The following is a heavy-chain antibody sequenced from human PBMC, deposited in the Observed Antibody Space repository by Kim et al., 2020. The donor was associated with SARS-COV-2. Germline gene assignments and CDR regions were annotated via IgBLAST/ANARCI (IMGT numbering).Heavy chain of an antibody. D-gene: IGHD3-9*01. V-gene: IGHV3-11*01. J-gene: IGHJ6*02. CDR2: ISSSGSTI. CDR1: GFTFSDYY. Sequence: GGSLRLSCAASGFTFSDYYMSWIRQAPGKGLEWVSYISSSGSTIYYADSVKGRFTISRDNAKNSLYLQMNSLRAEDTAVYYCAREGADFDWLAYYYYGMDVWGQGTTVTVSS. CDR3: AREGADFDWLAYYYYGMDV.